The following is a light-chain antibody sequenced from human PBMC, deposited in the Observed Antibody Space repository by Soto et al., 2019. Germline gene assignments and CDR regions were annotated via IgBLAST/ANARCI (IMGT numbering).Light chain of an antibody. CDR2: WAS. CDR3: LQYYSKPLP. J-gene: IGKJ4*01. CDR1: QSVLYTSNNKNY. V-gene: IGKV4-1*01. Sequence: DLVMTQSQDSLAVSLGETATINCKSSQSVLYTSNNKNYLAWFQQKVGKPPQLLIYWASTRESGVPDRFRGSGAGTDFARTISRLQAEDVAVYYCLQYYSKPLPFGGGTKVEIK.